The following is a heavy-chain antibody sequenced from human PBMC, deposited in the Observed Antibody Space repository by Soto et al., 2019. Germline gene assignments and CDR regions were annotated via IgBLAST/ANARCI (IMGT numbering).Heavy chain of an antibody. CDR2: ISYDGSDK. V-gene: IGHV3-33*05. CDR1: GFIFRNYG. Sequence: GGSLRLSCTASGFIFRNYGLHWVRQAPGKGLEWVAVISYDGSDKFYADSVKGRFTISRDNSKSTLYLQMNSLRADDTAVYYCASKGTVTSDYWGQGTLVTVSS. J-gene: IGHJ4*02. D-gene: IGHD4-17*01. CDR3: ASKGTVTSDY.